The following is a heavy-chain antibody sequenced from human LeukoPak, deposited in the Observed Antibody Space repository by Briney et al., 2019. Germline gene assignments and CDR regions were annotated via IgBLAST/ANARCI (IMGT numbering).Heavy chain of an antibody. V-gene: IGHV4-39*01. J-gene: IGHJ5*02. CDR1: GGSISSSSYY. D-gene: IGHD3-10*01. CDR3: ARVRGVPPNWFDP. Sequence: SETLSLTCTVSGGSISSSSYYWGWIRQPPGKGLEWIGSIYYSGSTYYNPSLKNRVTISVDTPKNQFSLKLSSVTAADMAVYYCARVRGVPPNWFDPWGQGTLVTVSS. CDR2: IYYSGST.